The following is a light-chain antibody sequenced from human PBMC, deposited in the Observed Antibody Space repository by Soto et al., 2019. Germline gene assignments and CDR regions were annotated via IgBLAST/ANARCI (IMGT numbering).Light chain of an antibody. CDR3: ETWDSNSRV. CDR1: SGHSSQS. V-gene: IGLV4-60*03. J-gene: IGLJ2*01. Sequence: QSVLTQSSSASASLGSSVKLTCTLSSGHSSQSIAWHQQQPGKAPRYLMTVEGSGNYKKGSGVPDRLSGSSSGADRYLTVSNLQSKDEADYYCETWDSNSRVIGGGTKLTVL. CDR2: VEGSGNY.